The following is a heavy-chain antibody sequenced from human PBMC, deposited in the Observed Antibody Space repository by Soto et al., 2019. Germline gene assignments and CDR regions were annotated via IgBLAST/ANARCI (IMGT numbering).Heavy chain of an antibody. CDR2: ISYDGSNK. Sequence: QVQLVESGGGVVQPGRSLRLSCAASGFTFSSYGMHWVRQAPGKGLEWVAVISYDGSNKYYADSVKGRFTISRDNSKNTLYLQMNSLRAEDTAVYYCAKEGDFSDYVSEVFDYWGQGTLVTVSS. V-gene: IGHV3-30*18. CDR1: GFTFSSYG. J-gene: IGHJ4*02. CDR3: AKEGDFSDYVSEVFDY. D-gene: IGHD4-17*01.